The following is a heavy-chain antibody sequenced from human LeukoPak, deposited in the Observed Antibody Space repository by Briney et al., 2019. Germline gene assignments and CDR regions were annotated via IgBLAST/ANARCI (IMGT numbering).Heavy chain of an antibody. Sequence: PSETLSLTCTVSGVSIGSYYWSWIRQPPGKGLEWIGYIYYSGSTNYNPSLKSRVTISVDTSKNQFSLKLSSVTAADTAVYYCASSGYAFYYMDVWGKGTTVTISS. CDR2: IYYSGST. CDR3: ASSGYAFYYMDV. D-gene: IGHD5-12*01. J-gene: IGHJ6*03. CDR1: GVSIGSYY. V-gene: IGHV4-59*01.